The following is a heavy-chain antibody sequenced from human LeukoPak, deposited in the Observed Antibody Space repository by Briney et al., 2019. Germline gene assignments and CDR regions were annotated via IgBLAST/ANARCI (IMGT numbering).Heavy chain of an antibody. V-gene: IGHV3-53*01. CDR1: GFIVSRNE. J-gene: IGHJ4*02. CDR3: ASAVADLYFDY. CDR2: LYTDVKI. Sequence: GGSLRLSCAVSGFIVSRNEMVWVRQAPGTGLQWVSVLYTDVKIFDEASKKGRFTIFSDNTNNTLNLQINNLRDDDTAVYYCASAVADLYFDYWGQGILVTVSS. D-gene: IGHD6-19*01.